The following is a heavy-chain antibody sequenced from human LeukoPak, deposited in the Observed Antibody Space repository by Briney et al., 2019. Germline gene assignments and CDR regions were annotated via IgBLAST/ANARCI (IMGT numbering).Heavy chain of an antibody. Sequence: SETLSLTCTVSGGSISSSSYYWGWIRQPPGKGLEWIGSIYYRGSTYCNPSLKSRVTISVDTSKNQFSLKLSSVTAADTAVYYCTRLRYYDSSGSPEFDYWGQGTLVTVSS. CDR1: GGSISSSSYY. D-gene: IGHD3-22*01. J-gene: IGHJ4*02. V-gene: IGHV4-39*01. CDR3: TRLRYYDSSGSPEFDY. CDR2: IYYRGST.